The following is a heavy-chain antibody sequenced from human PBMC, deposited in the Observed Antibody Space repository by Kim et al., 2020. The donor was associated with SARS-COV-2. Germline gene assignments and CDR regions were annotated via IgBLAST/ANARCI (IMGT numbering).Heavy chain of an antibody. D-gene: IGHD2-2*03. J-gene: IGHJ4*02. Sequence: GGSLRLSCTTSGFTFIGHAMSWVRQAPGQGLEWVSSIDGSDGTTYYVYSGKGRFTISRDDDKNTLYLQMRALRADDTATYYCMKGGWGWIWDHWGEGTLVTVSS. V-gene: IGHV3-23*01. CDR3: MKGGWGWIWDH. CDR2: IDGSDGTT. CDR1: GFTFIGHA.